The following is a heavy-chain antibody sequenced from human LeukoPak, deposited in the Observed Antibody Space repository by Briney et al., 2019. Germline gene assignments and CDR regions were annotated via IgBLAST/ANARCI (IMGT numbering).Heavy chain of an antibody. CDR2: IYYGGSS. Sequence: SETLSLTCTVSGGSISSSSYYWGWIRQPPGKGLEWIGSIYYGGSSYYNPSLKSRVTISVDTSNNQFSLKVNSVTAADTAVYYCARDAGHQLSRRNYYAMDVWGQGTTVTVSS. CDR3: ARDAGHQLSRRNYYAMDV. D-gene: IGHD2-2*01. V-gene: IGHV4-39*07. J-gene: IGHJ6*02. CDR1: GGSISSSSYY.